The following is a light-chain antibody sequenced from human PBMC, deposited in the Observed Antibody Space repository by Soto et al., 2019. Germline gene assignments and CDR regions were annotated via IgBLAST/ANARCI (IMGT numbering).Light chain of an antibody. V-gene: IGKV3-20*01. J-gene: IGKJ1*01. CDR1: QSVSST. CDR3: QRYGG. CDR2: GAS. Sequence: DIVLTQSPGTLSLSLGERATLSCRASQSVSSTLAWYQQKPGQAPRLLIYGASTRATGIPDRFSGSGSGTDFTLTISRLEPEDFAVYYCQRYGGFGQGTKVDIK.